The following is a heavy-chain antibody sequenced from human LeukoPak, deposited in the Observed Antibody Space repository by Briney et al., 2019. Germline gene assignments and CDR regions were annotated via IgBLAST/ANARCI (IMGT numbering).Heavy chain of an antibody. V-gene: IGHV1-18*01. CDR2: ISAYNGNT. CDR1: GYTFTSYG. Sequence: ASVKVSCKASGYTFTSYGISWVRQAPGQGLEWMGWISAYNGNTNYAQKLQGRVTMTTDTSTSTAYMELRSLGSDDTAVYYCARCMVRGANRGYYYYGMDVWGQGTTVTVSS. J-gene: IGHJ6*02. CDR3: ARCMVRGANRGYYYYGMDV. D-gene: IGHD3-10*01.